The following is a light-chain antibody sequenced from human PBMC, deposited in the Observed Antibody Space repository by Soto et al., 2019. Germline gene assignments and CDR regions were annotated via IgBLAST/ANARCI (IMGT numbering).Light chain of an antibody. CDR3: QQYGSSLTWT. CDR2: GAS. Sequence: EIVLTQPPGTLSLSPGGRSTLSCRASQSVSSRYLAWYQQKPGQAPXLXXYGASRRATGIPDRFSGSGSGTDFTLTISKLEPEDFAVYYGQQYGSSLTWTFGQGTKVDIK. CDR1: QSVSSRY. J-gene: IGKJ1*01. V-gene: IGKV3-20*01.